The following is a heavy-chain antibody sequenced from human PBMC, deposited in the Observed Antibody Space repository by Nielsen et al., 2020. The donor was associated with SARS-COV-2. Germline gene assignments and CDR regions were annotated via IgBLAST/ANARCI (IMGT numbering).Heavy chain of an antibody. CDR1: GGSFSGYY. Sequence: SETLSLTCAVYGGSFSGYYWSWIRQPPGKGLEWIGAINHSGSTNYNPSLRSRVTISVDTSKNQFSLNLSSVTAADTAVYYCARGPHDYGDYWLGYWGQGTLVTVSS. D-gene: IGHD4-17*01. V-gene: IGHV4-34*01. J-gene: IGHJ4*02. CDR3: ARGPHDYGDYWLGY. CDR2: INHSGST.